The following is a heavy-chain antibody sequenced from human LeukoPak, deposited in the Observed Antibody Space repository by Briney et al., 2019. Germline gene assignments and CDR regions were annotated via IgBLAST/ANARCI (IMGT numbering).Heavy chain of an antibody. Sequence: ASVKVSCKASGYTFTSYGISWVRQAPGQGLEWMGWISAYNGNTNYAQKLQGRVTITTDTSTSTVYMELRSLRSDDTAVYYCARDGRYNLNYADYWGQGTLVTVSS. V-gene: IGHV1-18*01. D-gene: IGHD1-20*01. CDR3: ARDGRYNLNYADY. CDR1: GYTFTSYG. J-gene: IGHJ4*02. CDR2: ISAYNGNT.